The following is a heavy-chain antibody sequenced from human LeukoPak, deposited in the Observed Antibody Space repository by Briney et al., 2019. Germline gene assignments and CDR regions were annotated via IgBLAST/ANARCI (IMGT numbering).Heavy chain of an antibody. Sequence: SETLSLTCTVSGDSISNSAYYWGWIRQSPGKGLEWIGNIYYSGSTYYNPSLKSRVTISVDTSKNQFSLKLSSVTAADTAVYYCARGLNWGQGTLATVSS. J-gene: IGHJ4*02. D-gene: IGHD3-16*01. CDR3: ARGLN. V-gene: IGHV4-39*01. CDR1: GDSISNSAYY. CDR2: IYYSGST.